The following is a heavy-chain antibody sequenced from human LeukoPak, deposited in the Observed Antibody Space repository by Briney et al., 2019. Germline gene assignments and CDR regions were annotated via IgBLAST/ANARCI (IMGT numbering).Heavy chain of an antibody. CDR2: ILHDGSNK. J-gene: IGHJ4*02. CDR3: AKDGFTFGGVIVHPADY. Sequence: GGSLRLSCAASGFTFSSYEMNWVRQAPGKGLEWVAVILHDGSNKYYADSVKGRFTISRDNSKNTLYLQMNSLRAEDTAVYYCAKDGFTFGGVIVHPADYWGQGTLVTVSS. V-gene: IGHV3-30*18. CDR1: GFTFSSYE. D-gene: IGHD3-16*02.